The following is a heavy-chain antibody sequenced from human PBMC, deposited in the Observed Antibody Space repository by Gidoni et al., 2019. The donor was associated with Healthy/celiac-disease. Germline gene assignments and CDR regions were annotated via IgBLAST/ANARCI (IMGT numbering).Heavy chain of an antibody. CDR3: ARNWKVRAIYFDY. J-gene: IGHJ4*02. D-gene: IGHD1-1*01. CDR1: GGSFSGYY. V-gene: IGHV4-34*01. Sequence: QVQLQQWGAGLLKPSATLSLTCAVYGGSFSGYYWSWIRQPPGKGLEWIGEINHSGSTNYNPSLKSRVTISVDTSKNQFSLKLSSVTAADTAVYYCARNWKVRAIYFDYWGQGTLVTVSS. CDR2: INHSGST.